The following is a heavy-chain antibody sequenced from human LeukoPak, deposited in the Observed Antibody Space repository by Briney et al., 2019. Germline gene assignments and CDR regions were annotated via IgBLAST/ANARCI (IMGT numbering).Heavy chain of an antibody. J-gene: IGHJ6*02. V-gene: IGHV4-31*11. CDR1: GDSISSGGYY. D-gene: IGHD4-17*01. CDR2: MYKTGST. Sequence: SQSLSLTCAVSGDSISSGGYYWNWIRQHPGKGLEWIGYMYKTGSTNYNPSFKSRVIISLDTSKNQFSLKLNSVTAADTARYYCAREAAVSYGMDVWGQGTTVTVAS. CDR3: AREAAVSYGMDV.